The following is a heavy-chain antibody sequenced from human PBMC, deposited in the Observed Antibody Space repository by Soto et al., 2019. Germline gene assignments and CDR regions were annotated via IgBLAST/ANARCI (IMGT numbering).Heavy chain of an antibody. Sequence: PGGSQILSSEASGRAFNTYSSSLVRPAPGKGLEWVSTISASGYSAYYGGAVKGRFTTSRDNSKSTLYLQMNRLRADDTAVYYCAKGEQLWEPCDHWGQGTQVTVSS. CDR2: ISASGYSA. V-gene: IGHV3-23*01. CDR1: GRAFNTYS. J-gene: IGHJ4*02. D-gene: IGHD5-18*01. CDR3: AKGEQLWEPCDH.